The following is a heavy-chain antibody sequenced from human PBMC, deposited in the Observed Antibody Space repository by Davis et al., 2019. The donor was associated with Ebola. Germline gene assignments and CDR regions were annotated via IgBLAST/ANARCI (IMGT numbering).Heavy chain of an antibody. D-gene: IGHD6-19*01. Sequence: GESLKISCAASGFTFSSYGMHWVRQAPGKGLEWVAVIWYDGSNKYYADSVKGRFTISRDNSKNTLYLQMNSLRAEDTAVYYCARDELQGGWYGYYYYYYGMDVWGQGTTVTVSS. V-gene: IGHV3-33*01. CDR3: ARDELQGGWYGYYYYYYGMDV. CDR1: GFTFSSYG. J-gene: IGHJ6*02. CDR2: IWYDGSNK.